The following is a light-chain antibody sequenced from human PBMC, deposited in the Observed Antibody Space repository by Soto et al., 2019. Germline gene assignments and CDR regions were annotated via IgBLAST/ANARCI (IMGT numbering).Light chain of an antibody. CDR3: QAWDSSTDVV. Sequence: SYELTQPPSVSVSPGQTASITCSGDKLGDKYTCWYQQKPGQSPVLVIYQHSHRPSGIPERFSGSNSGNTATLTISGTQAMDEADYHCQAWDSSTDVVFGGGTKLTVL. V-gene: IGLV3-1*01. J-gene: IGLJ2*01. CDR2: QHS. CDR1: KLGDKY.